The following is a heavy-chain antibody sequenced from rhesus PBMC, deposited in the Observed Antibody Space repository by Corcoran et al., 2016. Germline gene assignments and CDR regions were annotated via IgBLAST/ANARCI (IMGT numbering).Heavy chain of an antibody. CDR1: GGSISSSY. D-gene: IGHD4-29*01. CDR3: ARSWGSRYYFDY. V-gene: IGHV4-173*01. Sequence: QLQLQESGPGLVKPSETLSLTCAVSGGSISSSYWSWIRQPPGKGLEWIGRISGSGGSTDYNPPLKSRVTISTDTSKNQFSLKLSSVTAADTAVYYCARSWGSRYYFDYWGQGVLVTVSS. J-gene: IGHJ4*01. CDR2: ISGSGGST.